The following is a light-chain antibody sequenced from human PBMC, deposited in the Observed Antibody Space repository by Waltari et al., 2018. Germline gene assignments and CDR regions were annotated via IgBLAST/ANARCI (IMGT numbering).Light chain of an antibody. CDR1: QGISTW. Sequence: DIQLTQSSSSLSASVGDRVTITCRASQGISTWLAWYQQKPGKAPNLLIYKASSLESGVPSRFSGSGSGTDFTLTINSLQPEDFATYYCQQYNSAPYNFGQGTKVEI. V-gene: IGKV1-12*01. J-gene: IGKJ2*01. CDR3: QQYNSAPYN. CDR2: KAS.